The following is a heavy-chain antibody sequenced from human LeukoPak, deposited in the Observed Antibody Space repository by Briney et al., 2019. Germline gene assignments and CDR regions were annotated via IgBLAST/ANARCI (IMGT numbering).Heavy chain of an antibody. D-gene: IGHD3-22*01. Sequence: PGESLRLSCAASGFTFSSYGMHWVRQAPGKGLEWVAFIRYDGTNKYYTDSVKGRFTISRDNSKNTLYLQMNSLRTEDTALYYCAKDVQYFDTSGFTGFLFGYWGQGTLVTVSS. CDR2: IRYDGTNK. V-gene: IGHV3-30*02. J-gene: IGHJ4*02. CDR3: AKDVQYFDTSGFTGFLFGY. CDR1: GFTFSSYG.